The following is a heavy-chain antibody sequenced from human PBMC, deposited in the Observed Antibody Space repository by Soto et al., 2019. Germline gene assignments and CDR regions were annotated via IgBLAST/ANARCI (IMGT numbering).Heavy chain of an antibody. Sequence: ASVKVSCKASGYTFTSYGISWVRQAPGQGLEWMGWISAYNGNTNYAQKLQGRVTMTTDTSTSTAYMELRSLGSDDTAVYYCASRYCSGGSCYLDPWGQGTLVTVSS. D-gene: IGHD2-15*01. CDR3: ASRYCSGGSCYLDP. V-gene: IGHV1-18*01. CDR2: ISAYNGNT. J-gene: IGHJ5*02. CDR1: GYTFTSYG.